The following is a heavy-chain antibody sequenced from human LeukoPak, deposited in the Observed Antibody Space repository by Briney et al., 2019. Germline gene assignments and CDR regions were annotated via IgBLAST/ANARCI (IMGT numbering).Heavy chain of an antibody. Sequence: ASVKVSCKASGDTFTNYGFSWVRQAPGEGLEWMGWISAYNGDTKYPQKFQGRVTMTTDTSATTVYMELGSLRFDDAAVYYCAIEACSDGVCYFEYWGQGTLVTVSS. J-gene: IGHJ4*02. CDR3: AIEACSDGVCYFEY. CDR1: GDTFTNYG. CDR2: ISAYNGDT. D-gene: IGHD2-8*01. V-gene: IGHV1-18*01.